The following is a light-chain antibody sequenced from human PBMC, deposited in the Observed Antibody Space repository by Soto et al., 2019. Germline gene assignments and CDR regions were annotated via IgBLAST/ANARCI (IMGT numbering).Light chain of an antibody. Sequence: EIVLTQSPGTLSLSPGERATLSCRASQSVSSSYLAWYQQKPGQAPRLLIYGASSRATGIPDRFRGSGSGTDFPLTLSRLEAEDFAVYYCQQYGSSPRTFGQGTKVEIK. CDR3: QQYGSSPRT. V-gene: IGKV3-20*01. J-gene: IGKJ1*01. CDR1: QSVSSSY. CDR2: GAS.